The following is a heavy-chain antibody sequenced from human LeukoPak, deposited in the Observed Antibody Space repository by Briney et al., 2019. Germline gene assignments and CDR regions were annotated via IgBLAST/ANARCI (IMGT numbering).Heavy chain of an antibody. Sequence: ASVKVSCKASGYTFTSYGISWVRQAPGQGLEWKGWISAYNGNTNYAQKLQGRVTMTTDTSTSTAYMELRSLRSGDTAVYYCARAFSPTYYYDSSGYYLDYWGQGTLVTVSS. V-gene: IGHV1-18*01. D-gene: IGHD3-22*01. CDR1: GYTFTSYG. J-gene: IGHJ4*02. CDR3: ARAFSPTYYYDSSGYYLDY. CDR2: ISAYNGNT.